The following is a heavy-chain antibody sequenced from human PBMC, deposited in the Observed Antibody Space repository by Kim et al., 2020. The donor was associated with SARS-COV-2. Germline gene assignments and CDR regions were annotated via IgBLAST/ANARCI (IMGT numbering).Heavy chain of an antibody. CDR2: IYYSGST. Sequence: SETLSLTCTVSGGSISSYYWSWIRQPPGKGLEWIGYIYYSGSTNYNPSLKSRVTISVDTSKNQFSLKLSSVTAADTAVYYCARGVPTIFSTTMGWFDPWGQGTLVTVSS. V-gene: IGHV4-59*13. CDR3: ARGVPTIFSTTMGWFDP. D-gene: IGHD3-9*01. CDR1: GGSISSYY. J-gene: IGHJ5*02.